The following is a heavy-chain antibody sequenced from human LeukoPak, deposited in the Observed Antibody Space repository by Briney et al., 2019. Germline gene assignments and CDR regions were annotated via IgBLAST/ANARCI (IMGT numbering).Heavy chain of an antibody. D-gene: IGHD3-9*01. V-gene: IGHV3-30*18. J-gene: IGHJ4*02. CDR1: GFTFSSYG. CDR3: AKDMVLYYDILTGYLADY. CDR2: ISYDGSNK. Sequence: PGGSLRLSCAASGFTFSSYGMHWVRQAPGKGLEWVAVISYDGSNKYYADSEKGRFTISRDNSKNTLYLQMNSLRAEDTAVYYCAKDMVLYYDILTGYLADYWGQGTLVTVSS.